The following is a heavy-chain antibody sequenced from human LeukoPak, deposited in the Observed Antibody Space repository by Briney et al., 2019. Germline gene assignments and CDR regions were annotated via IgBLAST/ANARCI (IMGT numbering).Heavy chain of an antibody. CDR3: TVTTLRHYYYYYMDV. CDR2: IIPILGTA. V-gene: IGHV1-69*13. D-gene: IGHD4-17*01. Sequence: SVKVSCKASGGTFSSYAISWVRQAPGQGLEWMGGIIPILGTANYAQKFQGRVTITADESTSTAYMELSSLRSEDTAVYYCTVTTLRHYYYYYMDVWGKGTTVTISS. J-gene: IGHJ6*03. CDR1: GGTFSSYA.